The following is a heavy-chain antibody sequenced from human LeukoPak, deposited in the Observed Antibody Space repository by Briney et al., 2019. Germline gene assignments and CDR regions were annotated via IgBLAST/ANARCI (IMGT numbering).Heavy chain of an antibody. Sequence: PGGSLRLSCAASGFTFDDYGMSWVRQAPGKGLEWVSGINWNGGSTGYADSVKGRFTISRDNAKNSLYLQMNSLRAEDTALYYCAREGGLTIFKGTTGYMDVWGKGTTVTVSS. CDR3: AREGGLTIFKGTTGYMDV. CDR2: INWNGGST. J-gene: IGHJ6*03. CDR1: GFTFDDYG. V-gene: IGHV3-20*04. D-gene: IGHD3-3*01.